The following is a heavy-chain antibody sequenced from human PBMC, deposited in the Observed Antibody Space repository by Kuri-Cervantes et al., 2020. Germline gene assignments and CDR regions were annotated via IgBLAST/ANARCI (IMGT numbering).Heavy chain of an antibody. Sequence: ASVQVSCNASGYTFTGYYMHWVRQAPRQGLGWVGWSNPNSGGTNYAQKFQGRVTMTRDTSISTANMELSRLRTDDTAVYYCAREVDTAMFFNGMDVWGQGTTVTVSS. CDR1: GYTFTGYY. CDR3: AREVDTAMFFNGMDV. V-gene: IGHV1-2*02. CDR2: SNPNSGGT. D-gene: IGHD5-18*01. J-gene: IGHJ6*02.